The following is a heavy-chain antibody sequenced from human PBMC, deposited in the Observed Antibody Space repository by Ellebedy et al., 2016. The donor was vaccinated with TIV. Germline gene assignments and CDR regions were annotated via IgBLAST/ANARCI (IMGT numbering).Heavy chain of an antibody. D-gene: IGHD4-17*01. CDR2: IYSVGET. CDR1: GFTVRSKY. CDR3: ATDPDGVYGDTSAY. J-gene: IGHJ4*02. V-gene: IGHV3-53*01. Sequence: GGSLRLSCAVSGFTVRSKYMNWVRQAPGKGLEWVSLIYSVGETYYADSVKGRFTVSRENSQNTLYLQMTSLRVDDTAVYYCATDPDGVYGDTSAYWGRGTLVTVSS.